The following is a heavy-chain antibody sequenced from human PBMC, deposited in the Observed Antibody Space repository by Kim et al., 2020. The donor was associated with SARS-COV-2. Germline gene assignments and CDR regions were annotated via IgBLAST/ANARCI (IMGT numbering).Heavy chain of an antibody. J-gene: IGHJ2*01. CDR1: GYSFTNYW. V-gene: IGHV5-10-1*01. Sequence: GESLKISCEGSGYSFTNYWITWVRQMPGKGLEWMGRIDPRDSFTNFSPSFQGHVTISADKSINTAYLQWSSLKASDTAIYFCARQSIVSGFSSNWKWYFDLWGRGTLVTVSS. CDR3: ARQSIVSGFSSNWKWYFDL. D-gene: IGHD6-13*01. CDR2: IDPRDSFT.